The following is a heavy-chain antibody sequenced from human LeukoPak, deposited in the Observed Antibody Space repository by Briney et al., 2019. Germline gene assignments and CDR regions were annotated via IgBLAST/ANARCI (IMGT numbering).Heavy chain of an antibody. CDR2: ISGSGGST. CDR1: AFTYSTYA. V-gene: IGHV3-23*01. CDR3: AKSGLNRFDY. D-gene: IGHD3-3*01. Sequence: PGGSLRLSCAASAFTYSTYAMSWVRQAPGKGLEWVSGISGSGGSTYYADSVKGRFTISRDDSKKTLYPQMNSLRAEDTAVYYCAKSGLNRFDYWGQGILVTVSS. J-gene: IGHJ4*02.